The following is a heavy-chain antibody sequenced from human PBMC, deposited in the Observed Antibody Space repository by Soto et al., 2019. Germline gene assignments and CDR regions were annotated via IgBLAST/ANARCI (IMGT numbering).Heavy chain of an antibody. CDR3: ARQWGYGSGSYKWFDP. Sequence: SETLSLTCTVSGGSISSSDHYWGWIRQPPGKGLEWIGSIYQSGSTYYSPSLRSRVTISVDTSKNQFSLKLSSVTAADTAVYYCARQWGYGSGSYKWFDPWGQGILDTVSS. V-gene: IGHV4-39*01. J-gene: IGHJ5*02. CDR2: IYQSGST. D-gene: IGHD3-10*01. CDR1: GGSISSSDHY.